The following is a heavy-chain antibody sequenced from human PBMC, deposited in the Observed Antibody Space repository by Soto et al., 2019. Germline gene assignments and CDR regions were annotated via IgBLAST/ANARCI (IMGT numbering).Heavy chain of an antibody. D-gene: IGHD2-8*01. CDR3: ARQDCTNGVCYEAEYFQH. V-gene: IGHV5-51*01. Sequence: GESLKISCKGSGYSFTSYWIGWVRQMPGKGLEWMGIIYPGDSDTRYSPSFQGQVTISADKSISTAYLQWSSLKASDTAMYYCARQDCTNGVCYEAEYFQHWGQGTLVTVSS. CDR1: GYSFTSYW. J-gene: IGHJ1*01. CDR2: IYPGDSDT.